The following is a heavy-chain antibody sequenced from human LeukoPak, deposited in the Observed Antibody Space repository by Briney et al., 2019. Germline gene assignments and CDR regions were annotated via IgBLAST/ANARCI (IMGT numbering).Heavy chain of an antibody. CDR1: GFTFSSYA. V-gene: IGHV3-30*04. Sequence: GGSLRLSCAASGFTFSSYAMHWVRQAPGKGLEWVAVISDDGSNKYYADSVKGRFTISRDNSKNTLYLQMNSLRAEDTAVYYCAREDDLDAFDMWGQGTMVTVSS. CDR2: ISDDGSNK. CDR3: AREDDLDAFDM. J-gene: IGHJ3*02.